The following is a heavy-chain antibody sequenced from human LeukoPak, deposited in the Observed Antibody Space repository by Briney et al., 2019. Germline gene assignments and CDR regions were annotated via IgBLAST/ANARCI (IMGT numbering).Heavy chain of an antibody. CDR3: AGGSVTTLFDY. V-gene: IGHV3-53*01. J-gene: IGHJ4*02. D-gene: IGHD4-17*01. Sequence: GGSLRLSCAASGFTVSSNYMGWVRQAPGKGLEWVSVIYSGGSTYYADSVKGRFTISRDNSKNTLYLQMNSLRAEDTAVYYCAGGSVTTLFDYWGQGTLVTVSS. CDR1: GFTVSSNY. CDR2: IYSGGST.